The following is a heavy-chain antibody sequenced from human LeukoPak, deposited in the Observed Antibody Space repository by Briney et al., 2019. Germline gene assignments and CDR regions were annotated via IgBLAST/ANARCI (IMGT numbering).Heavy chain of an antibody. CDR3: ARVGDLSNPFDY. J-gene: IGHJ4*02. Sequence: SETLSLTCTVSGGSISSGGYYWSWIRQHPGKGLEWIGYIYYSGSTCYNPSLKSRVTISVDTSKNQFSLKLSSVTAADTAVYYCARVGDLSNPFDYWGQGTLVTVSS. CDR2: IYYSGST. D-gene: IGHD4-11*01. V-gene: IGHV4-31*03. CDR1: GGSISSGGYY.